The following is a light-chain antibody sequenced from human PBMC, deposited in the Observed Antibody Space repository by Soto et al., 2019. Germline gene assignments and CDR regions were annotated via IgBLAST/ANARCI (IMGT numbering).Light chain of an antibody. J-gene: IGKJ1*01. V-gene: IGKV3-20*01. Sequence: EIVLTQSPGXLSXXXXEXXXLSCRASQSVSSSYLAWYQQKPGQAPRLLIYGASSRATGIPDRFSGSGSGTDFTLTISRLEPGDFAVYYCQQYGTTFGQGTKVDI. CDR3: QQYGTT. CDR1: QSVSSSY. CDR2: GAS.